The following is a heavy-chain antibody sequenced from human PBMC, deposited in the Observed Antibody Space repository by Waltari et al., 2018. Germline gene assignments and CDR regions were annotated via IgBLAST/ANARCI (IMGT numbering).Heavy chain of an antibody. Sequence: QVQLVQSGTEVMKPGASVKVSCKASGYTFTGYYIHWIRQAPGQGLEWMGWSNPNSGGTNYAQKFQGRVTMTRDTSSSTAYMELSRLTSDDTAVFYCARGDCCTTDCNRGNWFDPWGQGTLVTVSS. J-gene: IGHJ5*02. V-gene: IGHV1-2*02. CDR3: ARGDCCTTDCNRGNWFDP. CDR1: GYTFTGYY. D-gene: IGHD3-10*01. CDR2: SNPNSGGT.